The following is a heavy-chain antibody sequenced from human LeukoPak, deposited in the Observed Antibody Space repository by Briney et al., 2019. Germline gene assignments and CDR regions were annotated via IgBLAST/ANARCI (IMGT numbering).Heavy chain of an antibody. CDR2: IYYSGST. Sequence: PSETLSLTCTVSGGSISSYYWSWIRQPPGKGLEWIGYIYYSGSTNYNPSLKSRVTISVDTSKNQFSLKLSSVTAADTAVYYCAKYLAGGWYYIDCWGQGTLVTVSS. J-gene: IGHJ4*02. CDR3: AKYLAGGWYYIDC. D-gene: IGHD6-19*01. V-gene: IGHV4-59*08. CDR1: GGSISSYY.